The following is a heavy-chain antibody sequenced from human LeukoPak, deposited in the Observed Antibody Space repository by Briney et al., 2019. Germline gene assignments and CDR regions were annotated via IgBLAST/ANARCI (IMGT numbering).Heavy chain of an antibody. CDR2: IYYSGST. Sequence: PSETLSLTCTVSGGSISSYYWSWIRQPPGKGLEWIGSIYYSGSTNYNPSLKSRVTISVDTSKNQFSLKLSSVTAADTAAYYCARVESDCSGGSCYSYFDYWGQGTLVTVSS. J-gene: IGHJ4*02. V-gene: IGHV4-59*01. CDR3: ARVESDCSGGSCYSYFDY. CDR1: GGSISSYY. D-gene: IGHD2-15*01.